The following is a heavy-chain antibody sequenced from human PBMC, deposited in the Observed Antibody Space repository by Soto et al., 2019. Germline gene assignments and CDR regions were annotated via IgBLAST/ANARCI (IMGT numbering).Heavy chain of an antibody. CDR1: GDTFIDYY. V-gene: IGHV3-11*01. Sequence: PGGSLRHSCAASGDTFIDYYMSWIRQATGKGLEWISYIDTSSTKIYYADSVKGRFTISRDNAKNSLYLEMNSLRDEDTAVYYCASHYDMWSGYLSPVDYWGQGTLVTVSS. CDR3: ASHYDMWSGYLSPVDY. J-gene: IGHJ4*02. CDR2: IDTSSTKI. D-gene: IGHD3-3*01.